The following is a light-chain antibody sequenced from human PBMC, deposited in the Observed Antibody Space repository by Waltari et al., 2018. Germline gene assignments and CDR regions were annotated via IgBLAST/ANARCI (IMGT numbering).Light chain of an antibody. CDR2: KAS. J-gene: IGKJ5*01. V-gene: IGKV1-5*03. CDR1: QSISSW. Sequence: DIQLTQSPSTLSASVGDRVTITFRASQSISSWFAWYQQRPGKAPKLLIYKASNLEGGVPSRFSGSGSGTEFTLTITSLQPDDFAVYYCQHYDSWSPTFGPGTRLDIK. CDR3: QHYDSWSPT.